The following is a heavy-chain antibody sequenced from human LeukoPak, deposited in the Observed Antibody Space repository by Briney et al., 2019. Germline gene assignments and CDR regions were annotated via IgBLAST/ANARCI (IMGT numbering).Heavy chain of an antibody. J-gene: IGHJ5*02. CDR3: ARGPVLRYFDWLLLGWFDP. CDR1: GYTFTSYG. CDR2: ISAYNGNT. V-gene: IGHV1-18*01. Sequence: ASVKVSCKASGYTFTSYGISWVRQAPGQGLEWMGWISAYNGNTNYAQKLQGRVTMTTDISTSTAYMELRSLRSDDTAVYYCARGPVLRYFDWLLLGWFDPWGQGTLVTVSS. D-gene: IGHD3-9*01.